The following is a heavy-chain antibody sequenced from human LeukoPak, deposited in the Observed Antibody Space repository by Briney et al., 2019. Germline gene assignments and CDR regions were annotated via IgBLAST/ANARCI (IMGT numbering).Heavy chain of an antibody. Sequence: ASVKVSCKASGYTFTGYYMHWVRQAPGQGGEWMGRINPNSGGTNYAQKFQGRVTITRDTSISTAYMEVSRLRSDDTAVYYCAKSRRSGSYGIGYWGQGTLVTVSS. CDR1: GYTFTGYY. D-gene: IGHD3-10*01. V-gene: IGHV1-2*06. J-gene: IGHJ4*02. CDR2: INPNSGGT. CDR3: AKSRRSGSYGIGY.